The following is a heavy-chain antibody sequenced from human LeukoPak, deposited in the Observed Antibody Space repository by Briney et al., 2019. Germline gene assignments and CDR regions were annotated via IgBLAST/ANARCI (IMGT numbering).Heavy chain of an antibody. D-gene: IGHD5-18*01. V-gene: IGHV4-31*03. CDR3: ASAPLGNSFGYMAY. CDR1: GGSISSAGYY. J-gene: IGHJ4*02. CDR2: IYYTGRT. Sequence: SEALSLTCTVSGGSISSAGYYWNWIRQHPTEGLEWIGHIYYTGRTTYNPSVKSRVTISADTSKNQFSLKLNSVTAADTAVYFCASAPLGNSFGYMAYWGQGALVTVSS.